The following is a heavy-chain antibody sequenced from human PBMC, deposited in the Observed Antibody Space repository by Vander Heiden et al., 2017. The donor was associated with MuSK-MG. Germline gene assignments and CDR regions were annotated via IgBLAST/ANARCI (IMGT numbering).Heavy chain of an antibody. D-gene: IGHD1-26*01. CDR3: SKEGGIVGPEGDY. V-gene: IGHV3-23*01. Sequence: EVQLLESGGGLVQPGGSLRLSCVASGFTFSPYAMSWVRQAPGKGLEWVSAIHKSGGRKYYADAVKGRFSISRDNSKNTLYLQMNRMRAEDTALYYCSKEGGIVGPEGDYWCQGTLVTVSS. CDR1: GFTFSPYA. CDR2: IHKSGGRK. J-gene: IGHJ4*02.